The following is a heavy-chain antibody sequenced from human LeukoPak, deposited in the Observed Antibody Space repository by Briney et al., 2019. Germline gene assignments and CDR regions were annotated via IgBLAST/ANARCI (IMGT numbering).Heavy chain of an antibody. CDR1: GGSISSYY. Sequence: SETLSLTCTVSGGSISSYYWSWIRQPPGKGLEWIGYIYYSGSTNYYPSLKSRVTISVDTSKNQFSLKLSSVTAADTAVYYCARHLTNAFDIWGQGTMVTVSS. CDR2: IYYSGST. J-gene: IGHJ3*02. CDR3: ARHLTNAFDI. V-gene: IGHV4-59*08.